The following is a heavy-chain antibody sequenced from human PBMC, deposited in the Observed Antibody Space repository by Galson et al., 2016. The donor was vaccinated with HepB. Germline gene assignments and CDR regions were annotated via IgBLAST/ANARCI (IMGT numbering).Heavy chain of an antibody. D-gene: IGHD5-18*01. CDR3: ARRFRYTYGPPYGMDV. J-gene: IGHJ6*02. Sequence: ETLSLPCTVSGGSISSSSYYWGWIRQPPGKGLEWIGSIYYSGSTYYNPSLQSRVTISVDTSKNQFSLKMSSVTAADTAVYYCARRFRYTYGPPYGMDVWGQGTTVTVSS. V-gene: IGHV4-39*01. CDR1: GGSISSSSYY. CDR2: IYYSGST.